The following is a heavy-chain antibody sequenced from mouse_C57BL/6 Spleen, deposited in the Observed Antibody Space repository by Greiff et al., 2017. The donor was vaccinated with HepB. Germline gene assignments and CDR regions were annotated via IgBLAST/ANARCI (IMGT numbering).Heavy chain of an antibody. V-gene: IGHV5-4*01. J-gene: IGHJ4*01. CDR3: AREGLGLYAMDY. Sequence: EVMLVESGGGLVKPGGSLKLSCAASGFTFSSYAMSWVRQTPEKRLEWVATISDGGSYTYYPDNVKGRFTISRDNAKNNLYLQMSHLKSEDTAMFYVAREGLGLYAMDYWGQGTSVTVSS. D-gene: IGHD4-1*01. CDR1: GFTFSSYA. CDR2: ISDGGSYT.